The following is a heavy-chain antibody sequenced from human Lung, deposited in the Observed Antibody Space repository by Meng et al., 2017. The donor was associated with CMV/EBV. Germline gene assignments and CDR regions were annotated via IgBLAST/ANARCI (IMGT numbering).Heavy chain of an antibody. CDR2: IYYSGST. CDR1: GCSIVSGDYY. D-gene: IGHD5-18*01. CDR3: ARALDTAMVTFDY. V-gene: IGHV4-30-4*08. Sequence: QVQLQESGPGLGKPSQTLSLTCTVSGCSIVSGDYYWSWIRQPPGKGLEWIGYIYYSGSTYYNPSLKSRVTISVDTSKNQFSLKLSSVTAADTAVYYCARALDTAMVTFDYWGQGTLVTVSS. J-gene: IGHJ4*02.